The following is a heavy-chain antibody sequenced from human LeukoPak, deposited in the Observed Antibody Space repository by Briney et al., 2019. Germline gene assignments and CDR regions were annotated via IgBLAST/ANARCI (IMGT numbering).Heavy chain of an antibody. CDR1: GFTFDDYA. Sequence: GRSLRLSCAASGFTFDDYAMSWVRQAPGKGLERVSAISGSGGSTYYADSVKGRFTISRDNSKNTLYLQMNSLRAEDTAVYYCAKDLGKNKYYDFWSGYRPDYWGQGTLVTVSS. D-gene: IGHD3-3*01. CDR2: ISGSGGST. CDR3: AKDLGKNKYYDFWSGYRPDY. J-gene: IGHJ4*02. V-gene: IGHV3-23*01.